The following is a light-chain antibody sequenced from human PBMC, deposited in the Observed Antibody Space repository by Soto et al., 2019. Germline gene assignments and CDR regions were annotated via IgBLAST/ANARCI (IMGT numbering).Light chain of an antibody. CDR3: QKFNAVPT. CDR2: AAS. J-gene: IGKJ4*01. Sequence: DIQMTQSPSSLSASVGDRVTITCRASQAISNYFAWYQQKPGKVPTLLIYAASTLQSGVPSRFSGSGSGTDFTLTISSLQPEDAATYYCQKFNAVPTFGGGTKVEI. CDR1: QAISNY. V-gene: IGKV1-27*01.